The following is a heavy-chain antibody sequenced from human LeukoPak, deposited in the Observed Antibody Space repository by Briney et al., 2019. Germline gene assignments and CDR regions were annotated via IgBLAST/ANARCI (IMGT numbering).Heavy chain of an antibody. J-gene: IGHJ3*02. CDR2: MKQDGIEK. V-gene: IGHV3-7*01. CDR1: GFTCSSYW. CDR3: ARKNSLDI. Sequence: GGSLRLSCAASGFTCSSYWMSWVRQAPGKGLEWVANMKQDGIEKYYVDSVKGRFTISRDNAKNSLYLQMNSLRAEDTAVYYCARKNSLDIWGHGTMVTVSS. D-gene: IGHD1/OR15-1a*01.